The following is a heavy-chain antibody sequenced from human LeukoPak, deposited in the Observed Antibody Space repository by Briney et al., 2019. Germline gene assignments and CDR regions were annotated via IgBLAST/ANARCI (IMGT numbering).Heavy chain of an antibody. CDR2: ISGSSGST. J-gene: IGHJ4*02. Sequence: GGSLRLSCAASGFTFSSYGMHWVRQAPGKGLEWVSAISGSSGSTYYADSVKGRFTISRDNSKNTLYLQMNSLRAEDTAVYYCAVAAAGHWVYDYWGQGTLVTVSS. V-gene: IGHV3-23*01. D-gene: IGHD6-13*01. CDR1: GFTFSSYG. CDR3: AVAAAGHWVYDY.